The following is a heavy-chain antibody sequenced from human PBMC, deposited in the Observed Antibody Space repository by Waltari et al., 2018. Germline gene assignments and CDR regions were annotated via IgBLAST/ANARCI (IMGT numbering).Heavy chain of an antibody. V-gene: IGHV3-7*01. J-gene: IGHJ3*02. D-gene: IGHD3-22*01. Sequence: EVQLVESGGDLVQPGGSLRLSCAASGFTFSSYWMSCVRPAPGKGLEWVANIKQDGSEKYYVDSVKGRFTISRDNAKNSVYLQMNSLRAEDTAVYYCARVRHFYDSSGYYSGAFDIWGQGTMVTVSS. CDR3: ARVRHFYDSSGYYSGAFDI. CDR2: IKQDGSEK. CDR1: GFTFSSYW.